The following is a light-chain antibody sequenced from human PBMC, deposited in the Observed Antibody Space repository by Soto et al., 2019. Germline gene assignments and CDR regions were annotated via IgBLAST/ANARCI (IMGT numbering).Light chain of an antibody. Sequence: QAVVTQEPSLTVSPGETVTLTCASSTGAVTSGYFPNWFQQKPGQPPRALIYSTINQHSWTPARFSGSLLGGKAALTLSGVQPEDEGDYYCLLYFGGVHLFDGGTKLTVL. J-gene: IGLJ2*01. V-gene: IGLV7-43*01. CDR3: LLYFGGVHL. CDR2: STI. CDR1: TGAVTSGYF.